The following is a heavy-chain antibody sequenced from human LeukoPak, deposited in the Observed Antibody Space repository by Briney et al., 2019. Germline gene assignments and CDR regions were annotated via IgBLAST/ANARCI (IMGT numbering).Heavy chain of an antibody. CDR1: GFTFSSYA. CDR2: ISGSGGST. J-gene: IGHJ4*02. Sequence: GGSLRLSCAASGFTFSSYAMSWVRQAPGKGLEWVSAISGSGGSTYYADSVKGRFTISRDNSKNTPYLQMNSLRAEDTAVYYCAKGDIKVGATNFDYWGQGTLVTVSS. D-gene: IGHD1-26*01. CDR3: AKGDIKVGATNFDY. V-gene: IGHV3-23*01.